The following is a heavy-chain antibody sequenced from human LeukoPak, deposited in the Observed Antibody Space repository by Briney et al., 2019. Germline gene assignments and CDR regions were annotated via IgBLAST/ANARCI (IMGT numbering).Heavy chain of an antibody. Sequence: PGGSLRLSCAVSGFTLSNYYIHWVRHAPGKGLGCVSRISGDGSSTTYADSVRGRFTVSRDNAKSTLFLQMNSLRVEDTAVYYCASYCIGVAGWGQGTMVTVSS. CDR1: GFTLSNYY. CDR2: ISGDGSST. CDR3: ASYCIGVAG. V-gene: IGHV3-74*01. D-gene: IGHD6-19*01. J-gene: IGHJ4*02.